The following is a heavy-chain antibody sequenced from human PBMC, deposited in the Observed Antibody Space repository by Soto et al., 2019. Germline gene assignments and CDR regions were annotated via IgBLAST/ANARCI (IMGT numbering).Heavy chain of an antibody. J-gene: IGHJ3*02. D-gene: IGHD2-2*01. V-gene: IGHV4-34*01. Sequence: SETLSLTCAVYGGSFSGYYWSWIRQPPGKGLEWIGEINHSGSTNYNPSLKSRVTISVDTSKNQFSLKLSSVTAADTAVYYCARRAGDCSSTSCYAFYAFDIWGQGTMVTVSS. CDR2: INHSGST. CDR1: GGSFSGYY. CDR3: ARRAGDCSSTSCYAFYAFDI.